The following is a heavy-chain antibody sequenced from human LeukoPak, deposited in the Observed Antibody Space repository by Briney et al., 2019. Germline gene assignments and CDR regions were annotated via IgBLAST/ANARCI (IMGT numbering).Heavy chain of an antibody. CDR1: GFTFSSYA. Sequence: PGGPLRLSCAASGFTFSSYAMSWVRQAPGKGLEWVSAISGSGGSTYYADSVKGRFTISRDNSKNTLYLQMNSLRAEDTAVYYCAKEPYYYDSSGYYVWGQGTLVTVSS. J-gene: IGHJ4*02. CDR3: AKEPYYYDSSGYYV. D-gene: IGHD3-22*01. V-gene: IGHV3-23*01. CDR2: ISGSGGST.